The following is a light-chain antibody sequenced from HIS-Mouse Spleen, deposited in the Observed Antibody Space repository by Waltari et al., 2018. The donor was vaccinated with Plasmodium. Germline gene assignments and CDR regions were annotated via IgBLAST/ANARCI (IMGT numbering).Light chain of an antibody. CDR1: ALPKKY. CDR3: YSTDSSGKHRV. CDR2: ADS. J-gene: IGLJ3*02. V-gene: IGLV3-10*01. Sequence: SYELTQPPSVSVSPGQTARITCSGDALPKKYAYWYQQKSRQAPVLVIYADSKRPSGIPERFTGSSSGTMATLTISGAQVEDEADYYCYSTDSSGKHRVFGGGTKLTVL.